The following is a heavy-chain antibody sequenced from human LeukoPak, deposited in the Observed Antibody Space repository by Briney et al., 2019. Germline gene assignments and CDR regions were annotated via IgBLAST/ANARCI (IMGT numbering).Heavy chain of an antibody. CDR3: ARVLVGASYHYYYMDV. D-gene: IGHD1-26*01. CDR2: IYTSGNT. Sequence: SETLSLTCTVSGGSISSYYWSWIRQPAGKGLEWIGRIYTSGNTNYNPSLKSRVITSVDKSKNQFSLKLSSVTAADTAVYYCARVLVGASYHYYYMDVWGKGTTVTVSS. V-gene: IGHV4-4*07. J-gene: IGHJ6*03. CDR1: GGSISSYY.